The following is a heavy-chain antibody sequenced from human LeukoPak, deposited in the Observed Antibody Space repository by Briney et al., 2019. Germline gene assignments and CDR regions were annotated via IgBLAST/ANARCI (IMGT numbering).Heavy chain of an antibody. V-gene: IGHV3-48*03. D-gene: IGHD3-10*01. CDR1: GFTFSSYE. CDR2: ISSSGSTI. J-gene: IGHJ6*03. Sequence: GGSLRLSCAASGFTFSSYEMNWVRQAPGKGLEWVSYISSSGSTIYYADSVKGRFTISRDNAKNSLYLQMNSLRAEDTAVYYCARSVRGAMSGYYYYMDVWGKGTTVTISS. CDR3: ARSVRGAMSGYYYYMDV.